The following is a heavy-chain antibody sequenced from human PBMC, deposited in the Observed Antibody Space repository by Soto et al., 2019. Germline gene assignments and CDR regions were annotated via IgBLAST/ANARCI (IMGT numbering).Heavy chain of an antibody. Sequence: QIHLVQSGAEVKKTGASVEVSCKASGCTFISYGISWVRQAPGQGLEWMGWISPYNGKTIHAQTFHGRVTLTSDTSTSTVYMELRTLSSDDTAVYYCARAGFSTSWLVILGTGAHGVEIDFWGQGTLVTVSS. D-gene: IGHD6-13*01. CDR1: GCTFISYG. V-gene: IGHV1-18*01. CDR3: ARAGFSTSWLVILGTGAHGVEIDF. CDR2: ISPYNGKT. J-gene: IGHJ4*02.